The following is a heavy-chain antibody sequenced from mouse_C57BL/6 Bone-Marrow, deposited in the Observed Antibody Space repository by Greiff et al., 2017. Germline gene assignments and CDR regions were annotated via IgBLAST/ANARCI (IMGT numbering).Heavy chain of an antibody. CDR3: ARGYYYAMDY. CDR1: GYTFTSYW. Sequence: VQLQQSGAELAQPGASVKLSCNASGYTFTSYWMHWVQQWPGQGLEWIGYINFSSGYSTYNQKFKDKATLTAAKSSSTAYIQLRSLTYEDSAVYYCARGYYYAMDYWGQGTSVTVSS. J-gene: IGHJ4*01. CDR2: INFSSGYS. V-gene: IGHV1-7*01.